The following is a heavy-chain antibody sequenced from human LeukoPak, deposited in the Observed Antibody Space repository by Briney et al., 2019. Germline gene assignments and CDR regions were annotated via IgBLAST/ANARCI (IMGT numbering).Heavy chain of an antibody. J-gene: IGHJ1*01. Sequence: SETLSLTCTVSGGSISSSSYYWGWIRQPPGKGLEWIGSIYYSGSTYYNPSLKSRVTISVDTSKNQFSLKLSSVTAADTAVYYCARRPSGYSSGWYSAAEYFQHWGQGTLVTVSS. CDR1: GGSISSSSYY. CDR3: ARRPSGYSSGWYSAAEYFQH. CDR2: IYYSGST. D-gene: IGHD6-19*01. V-gene: IGHV4-39*01.